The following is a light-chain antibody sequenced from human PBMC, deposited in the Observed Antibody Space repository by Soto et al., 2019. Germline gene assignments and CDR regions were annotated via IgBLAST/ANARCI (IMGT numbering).Light chain of an antibody. V-gene: IGKV3-15*01. CDR2: GAS. Sequence: EIVMTQSPATLSVSPGESATLSCRASQSISSELAWYQQKPGQPPRLLIYGASTRATGVPARFTGSGSGSDFTLTISGLQSEDFAFYYCQQRLNWPLTFGQGTRLEI. CDR3: QQRLNWPLT. CDR1: QSISSE. J-gene: IGKJ2*01.